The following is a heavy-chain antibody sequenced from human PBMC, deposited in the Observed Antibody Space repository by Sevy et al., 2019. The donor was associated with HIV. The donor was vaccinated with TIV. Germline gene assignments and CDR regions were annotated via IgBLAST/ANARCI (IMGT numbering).Heavy chain of an antibody. CDR3: TRWKAAQSIFDY. Sequence: GGSLRLSCTASGFTFGDYCMSWVRQAPGKGLEWVAFLKSDVYGGTVDHAASVGGRFVISRGDSKKIAYLQINDLKTEDTGVYYCTRWKAAQSIFDYWGQGALVTVSS. J-gene: IGHJ4*02. CDR2: LKSDVYGGTV. CDR1: GFTFGDYC. V-gene: IGHV3-49*04. D-gene: IGHD6-13*01.